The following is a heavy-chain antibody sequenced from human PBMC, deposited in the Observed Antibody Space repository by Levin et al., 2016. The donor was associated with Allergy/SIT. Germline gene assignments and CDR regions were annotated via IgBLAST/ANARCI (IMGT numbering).Heavy chain of an antibody. D-gene: IGHD5-12*01. CDR3: AMFTSRRVVALEL. Sequence: LSLTCEASGFTFTDYAMSWVRQAPGKGLEWVAGVSGSGLTTYYADSVKGRFTISRDNANNSLFLQMDSLGAEDTGIYYCAMFTSRRVVALELWGQGTLVIVSS. CDR2: VSGSGLTT. J-gene: IGHJ4*02. V-gene: IGHV3-23*01. CDR1: GFTFTDYA.